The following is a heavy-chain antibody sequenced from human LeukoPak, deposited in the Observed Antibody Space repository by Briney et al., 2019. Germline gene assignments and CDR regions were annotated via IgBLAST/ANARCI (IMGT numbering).Heavy chain of an antibody. D-gene: IGHD6-13*01. Sequence: SETLSLTCTVSGGSISSYCWSWIRQPPGKGLEWIGYIYTSGSTNYNPSLKSRVTISVDTSKNQFSLKLSSVTAADTAVYYCARLTYSRDYWGQGTLVTVSS. CDR1: GGSISSYC. CDR2: IYTSGST. J-gene: IGHJ4*02. CDR3: ARLTYSRDY. V-gene: IGHV4-4*09.